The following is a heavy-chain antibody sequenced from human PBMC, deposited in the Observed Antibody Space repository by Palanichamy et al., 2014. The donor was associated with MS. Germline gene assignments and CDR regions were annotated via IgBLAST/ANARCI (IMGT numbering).Heavy chain of an antibody. D-gene: IGHD2-15*01. CDR2: IIPIFGTA. V-gene: IGHV1-69*01. CDR3: ARADIVVVVAASFGSAFDI. Sequence: FSSYAISWVRQAPGQGLEWMGGIIPIFGTANYAQKFQGRVTITADESTSTAYMELSSLRSEDTAVYYCARADIVVVVAASFGSAFDIWGQGTMVTVSS. CDR1: FSSYA. J-gene: IGHJ3*02.